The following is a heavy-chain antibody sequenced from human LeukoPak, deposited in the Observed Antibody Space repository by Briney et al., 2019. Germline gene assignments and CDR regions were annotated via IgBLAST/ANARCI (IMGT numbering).Heavy chain of an antibody. CDR1: GGSFSGYY. V-gene: IGHV4-34*01. Sequence: PSETLSLTCAVYGGSFSGYYWSWIRQPPGKGLEWIGEINHSGSTNYNPSLKSRVTISVDTSKNQFSLKLSSVTAADTAVYYCASSLLTADAFDIWGQGTMVTGSS. J-gene: IGHJ3*02. CDR2: INHSGST. CDR3: ASSLLTADAFDI. D-gene: IGHD3-9*01.